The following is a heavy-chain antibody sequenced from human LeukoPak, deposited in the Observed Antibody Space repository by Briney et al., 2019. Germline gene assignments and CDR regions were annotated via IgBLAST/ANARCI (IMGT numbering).Heavy chain of an antibody. Sequence: GESLKISCKGSGYSFTSYWIGWVRQMPGKGLEWVGIIYPGDSDTRYSPSFQGQVTISADKSISTAYLQWSGLKASDTAMYYCARRGYCTSITCYYLDWGSGPLVTVSS. CDR3: ARRGYCTSITCYYLD. V-gene: IGHV5-51*01. CDR2: IYPGDSDT. J-gene: IGHJ4*02. CDR1: GYSFTSYW. D-gene: IGHD2-2*01.